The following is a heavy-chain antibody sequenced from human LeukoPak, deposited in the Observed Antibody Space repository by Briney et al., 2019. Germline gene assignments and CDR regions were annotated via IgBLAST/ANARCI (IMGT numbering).Heavy chain of an antibody. Sequence: GGTLRLYCAASGFTFSNFWMSWVRHAPGKGLKWVTNIKPDGSETYCGDCVRGGLPISRDNAKISLFLQLNGMRADDTAVYYCARGPGGAYVTYYFDSWGLGTLVTVSS. V-gene: IGHV3-7*01. J-gene: IGHJ4*02. CDR2: IKPDGSET. CDR3: ARGPGGAYVTYYFDS. D-gene: IGHD3-16*01. CDR1: GFTFSNFW.